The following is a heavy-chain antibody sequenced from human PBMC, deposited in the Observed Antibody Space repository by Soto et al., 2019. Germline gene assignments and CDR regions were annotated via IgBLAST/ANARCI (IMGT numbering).Heavy chain of an antibody. D-gene: IGHD1-26*01. CDR2: INAGNGNT. Sequence: ASVKVSCKASGYTFTSYAMYWVRQAPGQRLEWMGWINAGNGNTKYSQKFQGRVTITRDTSASTAYMELSSLRSEDTAVYYCARDVVYGGSYYTWGIDYWGQGTLVTVSS. CDR1: GYTFTSYA. V-gene: IGHV1-3*01. J-gene: IGHJ4*02. CDR3: ARDVVYGGSYYTWGIDY.